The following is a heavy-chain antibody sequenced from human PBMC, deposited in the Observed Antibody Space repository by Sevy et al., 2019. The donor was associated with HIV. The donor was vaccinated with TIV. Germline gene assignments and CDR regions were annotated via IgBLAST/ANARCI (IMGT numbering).Heavy chain of an antibody. V-gene: IGHV3-7*03. J-gene: IGHJ5*02. CDR1: GFTFSSDW. CDR2: IKQDGSEK. D-gene: IGHD2-15*01. CDR3: ARALGYCSGGICYLPGGWFDP. Sequence: GGSLRLSCAASGFTFSSDWMSWVHQAPGKGLEWVANIKQDGSEKYYVDSVKGRFTISRDNAKNSLYLQMNSLRAEDTAVYYCARALGYCSGGICYLPGGWFDPWGQGTLVTVSS.